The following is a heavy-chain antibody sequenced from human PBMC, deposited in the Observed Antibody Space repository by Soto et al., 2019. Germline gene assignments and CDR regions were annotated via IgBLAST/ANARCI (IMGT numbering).Heavy chain of an antibody. J-gene: IGHJ6*02. D-gene: IGHD5-18*01. CDR3: ARLELYSYGYFYYYYGMDV. CDR2: IDPSDSYT. Sequence: PGESLKISCKGSGYSFTSYWISWVRQMPGKGLEWMGRIDPSDSYTNYSPSFQGHVTISADKSISTAYLQWSSLKASDTAMYYCARLELYSYGYFYYYYGMDVWGQGTTVTVSS. CDR1: GYSFTSYW. V-gene: IGHV5-10-1*01.